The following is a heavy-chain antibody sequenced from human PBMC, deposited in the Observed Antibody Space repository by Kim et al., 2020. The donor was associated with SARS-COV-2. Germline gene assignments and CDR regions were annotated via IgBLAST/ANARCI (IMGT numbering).Heavy chain of an antibody. D-gene: IGHD6-19*01. Sequence: ENTKYSTKFRGRVTITRDTTASTAYMELSSLRSEDTAVYYCARGSGWAFDYWGQGTLVTVAS. CDR3: ARGSGWAFDY. CDR2: ENT. V-gene: IGHV1-3*01. J-gene: IGHJ4*02.